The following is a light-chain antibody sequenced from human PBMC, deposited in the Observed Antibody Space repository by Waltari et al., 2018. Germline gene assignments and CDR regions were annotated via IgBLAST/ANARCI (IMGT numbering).Light chain of an antibody. CDR3: SSYARTSLV. CDR2: DVS. CDR1: SSDFAFYNF. J-gene: IGLJ2*01. Sequence: QSALTQPASLSGSPGQSITISCTGNSSDFAFYNFVSWYQQHPGKAPEVLIYDVSKRPSGVSNRFSGSRSDNSASLTISGLQPEDEADYYCSSYARTSLVFGGGTKLTVL. V-gene: IGLV2-23*02.